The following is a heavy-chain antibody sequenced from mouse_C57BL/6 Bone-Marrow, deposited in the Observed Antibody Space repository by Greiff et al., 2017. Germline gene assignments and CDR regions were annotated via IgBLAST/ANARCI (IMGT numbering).Heavy chain of an antibody. V-gene: IGHV5-17*01. Sequence: EVQRVESGGGLVKPGGSLKLSCAASGFTFSDYGMHWVRQAPEKGLEWVAYISSGSSTSYYADTVKGRFTISRDNAKNTLFLQRTSLRSEDTAIYYCARRPPWFGYWGQGTLVTVSA. J-gene: IGHJ3*01. CDR2: ISSGSSTS. CDR1: GFTFSDYG. CDR3: ARRPPWFGY.